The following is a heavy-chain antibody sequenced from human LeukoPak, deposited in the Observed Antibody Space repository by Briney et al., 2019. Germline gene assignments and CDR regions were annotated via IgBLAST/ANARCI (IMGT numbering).Heavy chain of an antibody. J-gene: IGHJ6*02. D-gene: IGHD4-17*01. Sequence: GGSLRLSCAASGFTVSSNYMSWVRQAPGKGLEWVSVIYSGGSTYYADSVKGRFTISRDNSKNTLYLQMNSLRAEDTAVYYCAKQTTVTQGGKGLYYYYGMDVWGQGTTVTVSS. V-gene: IGHV3-53*01. CDR3: AKQTTVTQGGKGLYYYYGMDV. CDR1: GFTVSSNY. CDR2: IYSGGST.